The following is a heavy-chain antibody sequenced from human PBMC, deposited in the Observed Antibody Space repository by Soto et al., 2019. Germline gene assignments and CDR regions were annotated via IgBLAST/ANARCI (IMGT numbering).Heavy chain of an antibody. CDR2: INHSGST. Sequence: SETLSLTCAVYGGSFSGYYWSWIRQPPGKGLEWIGEINHSGSTNYNPSLKSRVTISVDTSKNQFSLKLSSVTAADTAVYYCARGRRKAPNYYGSGPYPGVYWGPGTLVTVFS. CDR1: GGSFSGYY. D-gene: IGHD3-10*01. J-gene: IGHJ4*02. V-gene: IGHV4-34*01. CDR3: ARGRRKAPNYYGSGPYPGVY.